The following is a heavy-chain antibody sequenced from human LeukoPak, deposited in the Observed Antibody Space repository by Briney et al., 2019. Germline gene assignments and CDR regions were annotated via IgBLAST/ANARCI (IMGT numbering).Heavy chain of an antibody. Sequence: ASVKVSWKASGGTFCSYAISWVRQAPGRGLEWMGRIIPILGIANYAQKFQGRVTITADKSTSTAYMELSSLRSEDTAVYYCAREPGSPPSYYYGMDVWGQGTTVTVSS. CDR2: IIPILGIA. D-gene: IGHD1-26*01. J-gene: IGHJ6*02. CDR1: GGTFCSYA. CDR3: AREPGSPPSYYYGMDV. V-gene: IGHV1-69*04.